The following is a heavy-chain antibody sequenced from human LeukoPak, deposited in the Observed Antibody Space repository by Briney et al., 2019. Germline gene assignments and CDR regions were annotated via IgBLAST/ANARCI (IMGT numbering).Heavy chain of an antibody. CDR1: GGTFSSYA. V-gene: IGHV1-69*13. D-gene: IGHD3-22*01. CDR3: ARDYYDNCFDY. Sequence: ASVKVSCKASGGTFSSYAISWVRQAPGQGLEWMGGIIPIFGTANYAQKFQGRVTITADESTSTVYMELSSLRSEDTAVYYCARDYYDNCFDYWGQGTLVTVSS. CDR2: IIPIFGTA. J-gene: IGHJ4*02.